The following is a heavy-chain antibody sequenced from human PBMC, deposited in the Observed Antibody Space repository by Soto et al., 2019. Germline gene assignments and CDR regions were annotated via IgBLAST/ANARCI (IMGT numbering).Heavy chain of an antibody. J-gene: IGHJ5*02. V-gene: IGHV4-31*03. CDR3: AGVRGVNWFDP. CDR1: GGSISSGGDY. D-gene: IGHD3-10*01. Sequence: QVQLQKSGPGLVKPSQTLSLTCTVSGGSISSGGDYWSWIRQHPWKGLEWIGYIYYSGSTYYKPSHKSRFTIVVYSSKNQFSLKLSSVTAADTAVYYCAGVRGVNWFDPWGQGTLVTVSS. CDR2: IYYSGST.